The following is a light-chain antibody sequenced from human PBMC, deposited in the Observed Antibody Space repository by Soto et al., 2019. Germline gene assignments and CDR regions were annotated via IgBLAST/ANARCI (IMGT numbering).Light chain of an antibody. J-gene: IGKJ5*01. V-gene: IGKV3D-15*01. CDR3: QQFNNWPRVT. CDR1: QGVSTN. Sequence: EIVMTQSPATLSVSPGERATLSCRASQGVSTNLAWYQQKPGQAPRLLIFGASTRATGIPARFSGSGSGTEFTLTISSLQSEDFAVYYCQQFNNWPRVTSGQGTRLVIK. CDR2: GAS.